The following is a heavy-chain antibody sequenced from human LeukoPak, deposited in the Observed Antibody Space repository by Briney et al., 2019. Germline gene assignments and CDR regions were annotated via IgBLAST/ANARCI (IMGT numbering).Heavy chain of an antibody. Sequence: ASVKVSCKASGYTFTGYYMHWVRQAPGQGLEWMGWINPNSGGTNYAQKFQGRVTMTRDTSISTAYMELSRLRSDDTAVYYCASTNPRVYSSSWLRTKYNWFDPWGQGTLVTVSS. CDR2: INPNSGGT. V-gene: IGHV1-2*02. D-gene: IGHD6-13*01. CDR1: GYTFTGYY. J-gene: IGHJ5*02. CDR3: ASTNPRVYSSSWLRTKYNWFDP.